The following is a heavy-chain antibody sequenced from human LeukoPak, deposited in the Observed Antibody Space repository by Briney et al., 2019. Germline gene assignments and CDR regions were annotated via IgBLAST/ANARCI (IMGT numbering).Heavy chain of an antibody. D-gene: IGHD6-6*01. CDR2: IASSGSSI. CDR3: ARGRYSRSSHDALDL. V-gene: IGHV3-21*01. J-gene: IGHJ3*01. Sequence: GGSLRLSCAASGFAFSSHFMNWVRQAPGKGLEWVSSIASSGSSIYYADSLKGRFTTSRDNAKHSLYLQINSLRPEDTAVYYCARGRYSRSSHDALDLWGRGTMVTVSS. CDR1: GFAFSSHF.